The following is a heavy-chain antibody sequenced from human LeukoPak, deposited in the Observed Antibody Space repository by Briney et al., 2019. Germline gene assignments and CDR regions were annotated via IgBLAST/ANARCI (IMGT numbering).Heavy chain of an antibody. V-gene: IGHV3-23*01. CDR3: AKVEGYYVPTGALGD. J-gene: IGHJ4*02. CDR2: ISGSGGST. Sequence: GGPLRLSCAASGFTFSSYAMSWVRQAPGKGLEWVSAISGSGGSTYYADSVKGRFTISRDNSKNTLYLQMNSLRAEDTAVYYCAKVEGYYVPTGALGDWGQGILVTVSS. D-gene: IGHD3-16*01. CDR1: GFTFSSYA.